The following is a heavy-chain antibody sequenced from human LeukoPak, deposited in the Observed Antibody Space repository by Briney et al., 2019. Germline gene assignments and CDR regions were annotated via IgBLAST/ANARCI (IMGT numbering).Heavy chain of an antibody. Sequence: PPETLSHTCSVSGASLCSSYWDRLRQRPGEGVGWSGYISDTGKTDSNPSLKSRLSISLDTSKKQFSLRLRSVTAADSAVYYCATGYYEPFATWGPGILVTVSS. CDR1: GASLCSSY. CDR2: ISDTGKT. CDR3: ATGYYEPFAT. V-gene: IGHV4-59*01. J-gene: IGHJ5*02. D-gene: IGHD2/OR15-2a*01.